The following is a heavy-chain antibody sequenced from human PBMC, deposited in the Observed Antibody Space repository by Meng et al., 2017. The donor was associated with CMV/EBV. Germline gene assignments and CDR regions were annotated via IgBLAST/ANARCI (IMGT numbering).Heavy chain of an antibody. J-gene: IGHJ6*02. V-gene: IGHV3-23*01. CDR2: ISGSGGST. CDR1: GFTFSSYA. Sequence: GGSLRLSCAASGFTFSSYAMSWVRQAPGKGLEWVSAISGSGGSTYYADSVKGRFTISRDNSKNTLYLQMNSLRAEDTAVYYCAKDRAYYDFWSGYSTYYYYGMDVWGQGTTVTVSS. CDR3: AKDRAYYDFWSGYSTYYYYGMDV. D-gene: IGHD3-3*01.